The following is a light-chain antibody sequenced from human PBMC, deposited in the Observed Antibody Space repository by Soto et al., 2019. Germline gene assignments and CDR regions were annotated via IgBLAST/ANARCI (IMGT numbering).Light chain of an antibody. CDR3: QQSYSTPIT. J-gene: IGKJ5*01. CDR2: AAS. CDR1: QSISSY. V-gene: IGKV1-39*01. Sequence: DIQMTQSPSSLSASVGDRVTITCRASQSISSYLNWYQQKPGKAPKLLIYAASSLQSGVPSRFSGGGSGTDFTLTISSLQPEDFATYYCQQSYSTPITCGQGTRRRL.